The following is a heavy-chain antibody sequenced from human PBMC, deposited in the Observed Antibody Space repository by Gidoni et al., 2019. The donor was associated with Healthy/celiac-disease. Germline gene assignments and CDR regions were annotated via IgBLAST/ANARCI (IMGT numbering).Heavy chain of an antibody. D-gene: IGHD6-13*01. CDR2: IYYSGST. CDR3: ARSSSSWYWGTIYNWFDP. J-gene: IGHJ5*02. Sequence: QLQLQESGPGLVKPSETLSLTCTVSGVSISSSSYYWGWIRQPPGKGLEWIGCIYYSGSTYDNPSLKSRVSISVDTSKNQFSLKLSSVTAADTAVYYCARSSSSWYWGTIYNWFDPWGQGTLVTVSS. CDR1: GVSISSSSYY. V-gene: IGHV4-39*01.